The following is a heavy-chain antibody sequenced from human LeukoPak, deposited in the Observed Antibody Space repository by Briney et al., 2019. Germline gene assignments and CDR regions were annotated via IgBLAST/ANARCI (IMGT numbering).Heavy chain of an antibody. V-gene: IGHV1-24*01. J-gene: IGHJ4*02. CDR3: ATIAPGDLFDS. CDR1: GSTLTEFS. Sequence: ASVKVSCKVSGSTLTEFSIHWVRQAPGKGLEWMGGFVPEDDEAIYAQSFQGRVTMTEDTSTDTAYMELSSLRSEDTAMYYCATIAPGDLFDSWGQGTLVTVSS. CDR2: FVPEDDEA. D-gene: IGHD7-27*01.